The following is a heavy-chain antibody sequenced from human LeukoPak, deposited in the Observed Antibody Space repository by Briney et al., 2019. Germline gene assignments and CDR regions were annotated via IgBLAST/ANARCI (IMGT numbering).Heavy chain of an antibody. CDR3: ARDMVRGGNDAFDI. J-gene: IGHJ3*02. D-gene: IGHD3-10*01. CDR1: GFTFSDYY. V-gene: IGHV3-11*04. Sequence: PGGSLRLSCAASGFTFSDYYMSWIRQAPGKGLEWVSYISSSGSTIYYADSVKGRFTISRDNAKNSLYLQMNSLRAEDTAFYYCARDMVRGGNDAFDIWGQGTMVTVSS. CDR2: ISSSGSTI.